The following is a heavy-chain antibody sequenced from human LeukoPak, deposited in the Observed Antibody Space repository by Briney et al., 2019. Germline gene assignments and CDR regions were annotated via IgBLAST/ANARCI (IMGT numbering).Heavy chain of an antibody. Sequence: GGSLRLSCAASGFTFSDYYMSWIRQAPGKGLEWVSYISSGSTIYYSDSVKGRFTISRDNAKNSLYLQMNSLRAEDTAVYYCARVTHSGGDWRHDYWGQGSLVTVSS. CDR1: GFTFSDYY. V-gene: IGHV3-11*04. CDR3: ARVTHSGGDWRHDY. J-gene: IGHJ4*02. CDR2: ISSGSTI. D-gene: IGHD2-21*02.